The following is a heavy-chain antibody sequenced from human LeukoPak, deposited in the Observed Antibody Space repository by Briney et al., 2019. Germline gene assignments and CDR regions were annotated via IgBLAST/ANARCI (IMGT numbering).Heavy chain of an antibody. J-gene: IGHJ4*02. Sequence: PGGSLRLSCAASGFTFSSYSMNWVRQAPGKGLEWVSSISSSSSYIYYADSVKGRFTISRDNAQNSLYLQMNSLRAEDTAIYYCVRDRGTYRPIDYWGQGTLVTVPS. CDR3: VRDRGTYRPIDY. V-gene: IGHV3-21*04. CDR2: ISSSSSYI. CDR1: GFTFSSYS. D-gene: IGHD1-26*01.